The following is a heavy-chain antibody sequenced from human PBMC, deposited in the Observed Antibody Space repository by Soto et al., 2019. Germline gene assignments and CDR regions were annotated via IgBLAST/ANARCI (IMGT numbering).Heavy chain of an antibody. CDR1: GFTFSSFA. Sequence: GGSLRLSCATSGFTFSSFAMAWFRQAPGRGLEWVSEILGGGSTFYADSMKGRITISRDDSKNTLYLQMNSLRVDDTALYYCAKDRHPDGIWTFDSWGQGTLVTVSS. J-gene: IGHJ4*02. V-gene: IGHV3-23*01. D-gene: IGHD2-8*01. CDR3: AKDRHPDGIWTFDS. CDR2: ILGGGST.